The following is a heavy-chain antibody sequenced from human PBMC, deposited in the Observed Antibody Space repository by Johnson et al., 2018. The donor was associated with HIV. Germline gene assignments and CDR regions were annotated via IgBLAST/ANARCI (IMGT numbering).Heavy chain of an antibody. CDR3: AKDPPYSRGWPKDGFDI. CDR1: GFTFSSYA. D-gene: IGHD6-19*01. V-gene: IGHV3-23*04. J-gene: IGHJ3*02. Sequence: QLVESGGGLVQPGGSLRLSCAASGFTFSSYAMSWVRQAPGKGLEWVSAISGSGGSTYYADSVKGRFPISRDNSKNTLYLQMHSLRAEDTAVYYCAKDPPYSRGWPKDGFDIRGQGDMGTGSS. CDR2: ISGSGGST.